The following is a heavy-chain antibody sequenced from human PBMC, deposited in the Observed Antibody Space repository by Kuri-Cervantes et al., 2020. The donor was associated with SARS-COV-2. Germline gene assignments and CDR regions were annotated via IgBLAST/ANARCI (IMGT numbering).Heavy chain of an antibody. D-gene: IGHD2/OR15-2a*01. Sequence: GGSLRLSCAASGFTFSSYSMNWVRQAPGKGLEWVSSISSNSSYIYYADSVKGRFTISRDNAKNSLYLQMNRLRAEDTAVYYCARDPFRYYYYMDVWGKGTTVTVSS. CDR1: GFTFSSYS. J-gene: IGHJ6*03. V-gene: IGHV3-21*01. CDR2: ISSNSSYI. CDR3: ARDPFRYYYYMDV.